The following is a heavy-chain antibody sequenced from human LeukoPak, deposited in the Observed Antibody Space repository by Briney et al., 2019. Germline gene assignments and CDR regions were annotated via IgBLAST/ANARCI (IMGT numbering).Heavy chain of an antibody. D-gene: IGHD3-10*01. CDR1: GYTLTELS. CDR3: ATERGMVRGLGGYGMDV. V-gene: IGHV1-24*01. CDR2: FDPEDGET. J-gene: IGHJ6*04. Sequence: ASVKVSCKVSGYTLTELSMHWVRQAPGKGLEWMGGFDPEDGETIYAQKFQGRVTMTEDTSADTAYMELSSLRSEDTAVYYCATERGMVRGLGGYGMDVWGKGTTVTVSS.